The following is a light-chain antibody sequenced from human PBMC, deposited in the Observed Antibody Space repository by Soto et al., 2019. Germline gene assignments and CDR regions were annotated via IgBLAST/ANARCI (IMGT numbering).Light chain of an antibody. CDR3: QQSNSFTCT. V-gene: IGKV1D-12*01. Sequence: DIQMTQSPSSVSASVGDRVTITCRASQGISSWLVWYQQKPGKAPKLLIYDASSLQSGVPSRFSGSGSGTDFTLTISRLQPEDFATYYCQQSNSFTCTFGGGTKVEIK. J-gene: IGKJ4*01. CDR2: DAS. CDR1: QGISSW.